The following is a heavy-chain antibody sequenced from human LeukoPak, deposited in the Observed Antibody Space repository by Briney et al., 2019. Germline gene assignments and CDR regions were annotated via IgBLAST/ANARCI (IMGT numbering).Heavy chain of an antibody. CDR2: IYTSGST. CDR1: GGSISSGSYD. J-gene: IGHJ6*03. D-gene: IGHD3-3*01. Sequence: SQTLSLTCTVSGGSISSGSYDWSWIRQPAGKGLEWIGRIYTSGSTNYNPSLKSRVTISVDTSKNQFSLKLSSVTAADTAVYYCARVRFYYYYMDVWGKGTTVTVSS. CDR3: ARVRFYYYYMDV. V-gene: IGHV4-61*02.